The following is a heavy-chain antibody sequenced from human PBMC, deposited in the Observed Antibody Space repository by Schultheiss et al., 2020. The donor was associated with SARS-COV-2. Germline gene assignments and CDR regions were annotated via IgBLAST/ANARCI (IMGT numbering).Heavy chain of an antibody. V-gene: IGHV4-34*01. CDR3: ARTWPVREDYGMDV. CDR2: INHSGST. J-gene: IGHJ6*02. Sequence: GSLRLSCAVYGGSFSGYYWSWIRQPPGKGLEWIGEINHSGSTYYNPSLKSRVTISVDTSKNQFSLKLSSVTAADTAVYYCARTWPVREDYGMDVWGQGTTVTVSS. D-gene: IGHD1-26*01. CDR1: GGSFSGYY.